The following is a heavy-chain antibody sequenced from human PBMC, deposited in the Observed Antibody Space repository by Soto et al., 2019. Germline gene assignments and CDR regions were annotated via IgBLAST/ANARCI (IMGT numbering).Heavy chain of an antibody. V-gene: IGHV4-59*01. J-gene: IGHJ6*02. CDR2: IYYSGNT. CDR3: ARGVYDYWSGYYAGSGLDV. CDR1: GGFISPFY. D-gene: IGHD3-3*01. Sequence: QVSPPEVGPGTGKASGTLSPPLPWSGGFISPFYWNLIRPSPGEGLEWIGYIYYSGNTNYNPSLKSRVAISVDTSKNQFYLKLSSVTAADTAVYYCARGVYDYWSGYYAGSGLDVWGQGTTVTVSS.